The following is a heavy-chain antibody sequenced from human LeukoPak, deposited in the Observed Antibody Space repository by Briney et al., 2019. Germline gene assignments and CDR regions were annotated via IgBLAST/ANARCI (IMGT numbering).Heavy chain of an antibody. CDR1: GFTFSSYC. V-gene: IGHV3-23*01. D-gene: IGHD3-10*01. Sequence: GRSLRLSCAAAGFTFSSYCISSVRQAPGRGLEWVSAVSGSGGGTYYADSVKGRFTISRDNSKNTLYLQINSLTAQDTAVYYCAKERLWFGEWADWGQGTLVTVSS. J-gene: IGHJ4*02. CDR3: AKERLWFGEWAD. CDR2: VSGSGGGT.